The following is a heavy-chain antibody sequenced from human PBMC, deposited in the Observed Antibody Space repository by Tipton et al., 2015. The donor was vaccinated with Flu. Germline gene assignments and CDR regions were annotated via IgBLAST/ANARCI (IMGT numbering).Heavy chain of an antibody. CDR2: ICPGSM. CDR1: GSSIGGSYC. Sequence: TLSLTCSVSGSSIGGSYCWGWIRQPPRKGLQWIGNICPGSMYYNPSLKSRLTLSLDTSRIQFSLRLTSVTAADTAAYYCARDPSLGMPEYFDYWGQGTLVTASS. D-gene: IGHD2-2*01. J-gene: IGHJ4*02. CDR3: ARDPSLGMPEYFDY. V-gene: IGHV4-38-2*02.